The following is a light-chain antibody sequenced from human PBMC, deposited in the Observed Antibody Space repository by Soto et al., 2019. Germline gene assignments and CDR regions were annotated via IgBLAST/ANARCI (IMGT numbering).Light chain of an antibody. J-gene: IGKJ4*01. V-gene: IGKV3-11*01. CDR2: DAS. CDR3: XXXXXXXX. CDR1: QSVGTY. Sequence: EIVLTQSPATLSLSPGERATLSCRASQSVGTYLAWYQQKPGQAPRLLIYDASNRATGIPARFSGSGSGTDFTLTISSLEPXXXXXXXXXXXXXXXXFGGGTKVEIK.